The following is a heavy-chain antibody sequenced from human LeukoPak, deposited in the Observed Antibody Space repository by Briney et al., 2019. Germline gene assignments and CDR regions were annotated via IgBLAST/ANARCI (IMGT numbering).Heavy chain of an antibody. CDR2: INTGNGHT. CDR1: GYTFTNYA. J-gene: IGHJ4*02. V-gene: IGHV1-3*03. Sequence: ASVKVSCKAAGYTFTNYAIHWVRQAPGQSFEWMGWINTGNGHTKYSQVFQGRISITRDTSATTAYLELSSLRAEDTAVYYCASGGFWGQGTLVTVSS. CDR3: ASGGF.